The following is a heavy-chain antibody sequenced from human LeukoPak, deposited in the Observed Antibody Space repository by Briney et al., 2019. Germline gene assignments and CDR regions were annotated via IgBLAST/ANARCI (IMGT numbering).Heavy chain of an antibody. CDR3: ARGFSGSSWYRL. V-gene: IGHV1-8*03. D-gene: IGHD6-13*01. J-gene: IGHJ4*02. Sequence: ASVKVSCKASGYTFTSYDINWVRQATGQGLEWMGWMNPNSGNTGYAQKFQGRVTITRNTSISTAYMELSSLRSEDTAVYYCARGFSGSSWYRLWGQGTLVTVSS. CDR1: GYTFTSYD. CDR2: MNPNSGNT.